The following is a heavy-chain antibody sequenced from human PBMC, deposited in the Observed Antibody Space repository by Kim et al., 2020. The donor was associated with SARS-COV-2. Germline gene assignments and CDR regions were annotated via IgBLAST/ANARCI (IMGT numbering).Heavy chain of an antibody. CDR2: IKEDGSEK. J-gene: IGHJ4*02. D-gene: IGHD3-16*01. V-gene: IGHV3-7*01. CDR1: GFSIISHW. Sequence: GGSLRLSCAVSGFSIISHWMTCVRQAPGKGLECVANIKEDGSEKYYVDSVKGRFTISRDNAKNSLYLQMNILRAEDTAVYFCARDMRGFGYWGQGTLVTVSS. CDR3: ARDMRGFGY.